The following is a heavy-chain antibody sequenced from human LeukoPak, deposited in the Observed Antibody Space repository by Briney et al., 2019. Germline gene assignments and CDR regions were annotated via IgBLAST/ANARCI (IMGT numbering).Heavy chain of an antibody. J-gene: IGHJ3*02. Sequence: PSETLSLTCTVSGGSISSSSYYWGWIRQPPGKGLEWIGEIYHSGSTNYNPSLKSRVTISVDKSKNQFSLKLSSVTAADTAVYYCAREEAEYSSGWTPRIGAFDIWGQGTMVTVSS. V-gene: IGHV4-39*07. CDR3: AREEAEYSSGWTPRIGAFDI. D-gene: IGHD6-19*01. CDR2: IYHSGST. CDR1: GGSISSSSYY.